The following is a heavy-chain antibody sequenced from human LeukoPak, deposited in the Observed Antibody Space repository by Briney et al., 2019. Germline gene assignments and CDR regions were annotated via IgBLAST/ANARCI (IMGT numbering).Heavy chain of an antibody. CDR1: GGSFSGYY. CDR3: ARHYYYGSGSYSDY. J-gene: IGHJ4*02. V-gene: IGHV4-34*01. CDR2: INHSGST. D-gene: IGHD3-10*01. Sequence: PSETLSLTCAVYGGSFSGYYWSWIRQPPGKGLEWIGEINHSGSTNYNPSLKGRVTISVDTSKNQFSLKLSSVTAADTAVYYCARHYYYGSGSYSDYWGQGTLVTVSS.